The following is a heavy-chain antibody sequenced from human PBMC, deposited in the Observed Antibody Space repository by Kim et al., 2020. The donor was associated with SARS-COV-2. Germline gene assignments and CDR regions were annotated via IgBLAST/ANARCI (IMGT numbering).Heavy chain of an antibody. D-gene: IGHD4-17*01. V-gene: IGHV4-39*01. CDR1: GGSISSSSYY. Sequence: SETLSLTCTVSGGSISSSSYYWGWIRQPPGKGLEWIGSIYYSGSTYYNPSLKSRVTISVDTSKNQFSLKLSSVTAADTAVYYCARSTNTVTTIGYWGQGTLVTVSS. CDR2: IYYSGST. CDR3: ARSTNTVTTIGY. J-gene: IGHJ4*02.